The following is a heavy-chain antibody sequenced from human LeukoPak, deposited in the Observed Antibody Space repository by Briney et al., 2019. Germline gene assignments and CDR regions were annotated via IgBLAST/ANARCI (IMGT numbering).Heavy chain of an antibody. J-gene: IGHJ3*02. V-gene: IGHV1-18*01. CDR1: GYTFTSYG. Sequence: GASVKVSCKASGYTFTSYGISWVRQAPGQGLEWMGWISAYTGNTNYAQNLQVRVTMTTDTSTSTAYMGLRSLRSDDTAVYYCARVPMDSSGYYPNDAFDIWGQGTMVTVSS. CDR2: ISAYTGNT. CDR3: ARVPMDSSGYYPNDAFDI. D-gene: IGHD3-22*01.